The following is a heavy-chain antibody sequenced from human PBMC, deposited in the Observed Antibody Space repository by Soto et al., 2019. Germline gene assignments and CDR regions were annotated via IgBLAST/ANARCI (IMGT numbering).Heavy chain of an antibody. Sequence: QVQLVESGGGVVQPGRSLRLSCAASGFTFSNYAVHWVRQAPGKGLEWVAVISYDGGTKNYADSVKGRFTIFRDNSRNTLYLQINSLRVEDTAVYYCARKFQYYSGTYLFDVEYWGQGTLVRVSS. J-gene: IGHJ4*02. CDR1: GFTFSNYA. CDR2: ISYDGGTK. D-gene: IGHD3-10*01. CDR3: ARKFQYYSGTYLFDVEY. V-gene: IGHV3-30-3*01.